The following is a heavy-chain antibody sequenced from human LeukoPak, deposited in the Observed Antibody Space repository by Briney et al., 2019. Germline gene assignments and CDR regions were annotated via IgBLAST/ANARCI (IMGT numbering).Heavy chain of an antibody. J-gene: IGHJ4*02. CDR2: IYYTGSA. CDR3: ARIAPGMSFDY. D-gene: IGHD1-14*01. Sequence: SETLSLTCTVSGGSINNYYWTWIRQPPGKGLEWIGYIYYTGSANYNSSLQSRVTISVDTSNNHFSLKLYSVTAADTAVYYCARIAPGMSFDYWGQGTLVTVSS. V-gene: IGHV4-59*01. CDR1: GGSINNYY.